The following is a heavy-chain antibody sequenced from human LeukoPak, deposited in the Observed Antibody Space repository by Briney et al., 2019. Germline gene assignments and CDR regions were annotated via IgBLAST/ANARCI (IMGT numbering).Heavy chain of an antibody. Sequence: GGSLRLSCTASGFTFSSYSMNWVRQAPGKGLEWVSSITTSSIYIYYADSVKGRFTVSRDNAKNSLYLQMNSLRVEDTAVYYCARGVLLRSSSWYMYYWGQGTLVTVSS. CDR3: ARGVLLRSSSWYMYY. V-gene: IGHV3-21*04. J-gene: IGHJ4*02. CDR2: ITTSSIYI. CDR1: GFTFSSYS. D-gene: IGHD6-13*01.